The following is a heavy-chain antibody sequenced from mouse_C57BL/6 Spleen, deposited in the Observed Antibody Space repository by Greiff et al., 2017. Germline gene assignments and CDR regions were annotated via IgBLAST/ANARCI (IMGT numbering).Heavy chain of an antibody. D-gene: IGHD2-3*01. V-gene: IGHV1-50*01. J-gene: IGHJ3*01. CDR2: IDPSDSYP. Sequence: QVQLQQPGAELVKPGASVKLSCKASGYTFTSYWMQWVKQRPGQGLEWIGEIDPSDSYPNYNQEFKGKATLTVDTSSSTAYMQLSSLTSEDSAVYYCTSRVDDGYYWFAYWGQGTLVTVSA. CDR1: GYTFTSYW. CDR3: TSRVDDGYYWFAY.